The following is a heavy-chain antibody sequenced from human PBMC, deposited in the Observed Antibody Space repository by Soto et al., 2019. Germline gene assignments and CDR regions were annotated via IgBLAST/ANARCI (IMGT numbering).Heavy chain of an antibody. V-gene: IGHV4-59*05. CDR2: ISFGVTT. CDR3: ATSSVSRLLNHWYFDL. J-gene: IGHJ2*01. Sequence: SETLSLTCAVYGGSFSGYYWGWVRQPPGKGLEWIGSISFGVTTYYSPSLRSRLTISIDTSNNQFSLKLSSVTAADTAVYYCATSSVSRLLNHWYFDLWGRGTLVTVSS. CDR1: GGSFSGYY.